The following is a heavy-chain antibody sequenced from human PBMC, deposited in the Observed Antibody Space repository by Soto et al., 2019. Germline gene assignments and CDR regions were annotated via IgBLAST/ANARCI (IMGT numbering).Heavy chain of an antibody. CDR3: ARTVGAAYYFDF. Sequence: SETLSLTCNVSGGSMSKYYWSWIRQPAGKGLEWVGRVYTSGSTNYNPSLKSRVTMSIDTSNNHFSLKLNSVTAADTAVYYCARTVGAAYYFDFWGQGTLVTVSS. V-gene: IGHV4-4*07. CDR2: VYTSGST. CDR1: GGSMSKYY. D-gene: IGHD1-26*01. J-gene: IGHJ4*02.